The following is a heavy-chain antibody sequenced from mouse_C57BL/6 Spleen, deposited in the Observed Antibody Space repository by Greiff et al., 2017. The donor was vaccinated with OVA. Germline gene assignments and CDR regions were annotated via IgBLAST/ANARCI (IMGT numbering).Heavy chain of an antibody. CDR2: IWPGGGT. J-gene: IGHJ2*01. CDR1: GFSLTSYA. CDR3: ARAYGSSWDFDY. D-gene: IGHD1-1*01. Sequence: VKLQVSGPGLVAPSQSLSITCTVSGFSLTSYAISWVRQPPGKGLEWLGVIWPGGGTNYNSALKSRLSISKDNSKSQVFLKMNSLQTDDTARYDCARAYGSSWDFDYWGQGTTLTVSS. V-gene: IGHV2-9-1*01.